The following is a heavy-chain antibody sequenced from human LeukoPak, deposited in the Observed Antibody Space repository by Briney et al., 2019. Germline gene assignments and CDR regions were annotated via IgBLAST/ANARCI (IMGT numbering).Heavy chain of an antibody. J-gene: IGHJ4*02. Sequence: PAGGSLRLSCAASGFSITSNYMNWVRQAPGRGLQWVSAMHSGGSVNYADSVKGRFTISRDYSTNTLFLQINSLRADDTAFYYCARGRGYTSSAYDYWGQGTLVTVSS. CDR1: GFSITSNY. D-gene: IGHD6-19*01. CDR3: ARGRGYTSSAYDY. V-gene: IGHV3-53*01. CDR2: MHSGGSV.